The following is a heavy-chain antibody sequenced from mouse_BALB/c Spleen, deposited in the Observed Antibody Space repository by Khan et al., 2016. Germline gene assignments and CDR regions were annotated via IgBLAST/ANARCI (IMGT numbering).Heavy chain of an antibody. V-gene: IGHV3-2*02. Sequence: EVQLQESGPGLVKPSQSLSLTCTVTGYSITSDYAWNWIRQFPGNKLEWMGYISYSGSTSYNPSLKSRISITRDTPKNQFLLQLNSVTTEDTATYYCARSALTFFDYWGQGTTLTVSS. D-gene: IGHD4-1*01. CDR3: ARSALTFFDY. CDR2: ISYSGST. CDR1: GYSITSDYA. J-gene: IGHJ2*01.